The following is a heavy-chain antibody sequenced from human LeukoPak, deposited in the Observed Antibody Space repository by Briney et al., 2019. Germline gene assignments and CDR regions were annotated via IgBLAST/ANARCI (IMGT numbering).Heavy chain of an antibody. Sequence: SETLSLTCTVSGGSISSYYWSWIRQPPGKGLEWIGRIYTSGSTNYNPSLKSRVTMSVDTSKNQFSLNLSSVTAADTAFYYCARETTGLARYFDYWGQGTLVTVSS. J-gene: IGHJ4*02. CDR1: GGSISSYY. D-gene: IGHD4-11*01. CDR2: IYTSGST. CDR3: ARETTGLARYFDY. V-gene: IGHV4-4*07.